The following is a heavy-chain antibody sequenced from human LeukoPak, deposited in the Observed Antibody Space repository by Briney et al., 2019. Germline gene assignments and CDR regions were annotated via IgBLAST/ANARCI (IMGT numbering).Heavy chain of an antibody. CDR2: IYSGGST. Sequence: PGGCLRLSCAAAGFTVSSNYMSWVRPAPGKGLGGVAVIYSGGSTYYADSVKGRFTISRDNSKNTLYLQMNSLRAEDTAGYYCTITTSYWGQGTLATVSS. D-gene: IGHD4-11*01. CDR3: TITTSY. CDR1: GFTVSSNY. V-gene: IGHV3-53*01. J-gene: IGHJ4*02.